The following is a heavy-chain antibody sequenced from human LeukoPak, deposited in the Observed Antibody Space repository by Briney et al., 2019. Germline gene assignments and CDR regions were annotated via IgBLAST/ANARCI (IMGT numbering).Heavy chain of an antibody. D-gene: IGHD3-22*01. CDR1: GFTFSNAW. CDR2: IKSKTDGGTT. V-gene: IGHV3-15*01. Sequence: GESLKISCAASGFTFSNAWMSWVRQAPGKGLEWVGRIKSKTDGGTTDYAAPVKGRFTISRDDSKNTLYLQMNSLKTEDTAVHYCTTTAYCYDSSGYYYSWDYFDYWGQGTLVTVSS. CDR3: TTTAYCYDSSGYYYSWDYFDY. J-gene: IGHJ4*02.